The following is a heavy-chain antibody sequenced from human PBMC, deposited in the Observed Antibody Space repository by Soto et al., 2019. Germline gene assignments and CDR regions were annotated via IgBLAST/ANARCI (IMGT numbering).Heavy chain of an antibody. CDR3: ASPPNESSGYYYGMDV. Sequence: GASVKVSCKASGYTFTSYDINWVRQATGQGLEWMGWMNPNSGNTNYAQKFQGRVTITADESTSTAYMELSSLRSEDTAVYYCASPPNESSGYYYGMDVWGQGTTVTVSS. D-gene: IGHD6-19*01. J-gene: IGHJ6*02. CDR1: GYTFTSYD. CDR2: MNPNSGNT. V-gene: IGHV1-8*01.